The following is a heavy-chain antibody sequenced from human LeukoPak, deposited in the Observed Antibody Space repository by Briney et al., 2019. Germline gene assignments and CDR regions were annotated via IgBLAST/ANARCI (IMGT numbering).Heavy chain of an antibody. V-gene: IGHV3-7*01. D-gene: IGHD5-12*01. J-gene: IGHJ4*02. CDR3: VNLGYSD. CDR1: GFSFSAAW. Sequence: GGSLRLSCEASGFSFSAAWMTWVRQAPGKGLEWVATIKNDGSDKYYVDSVKGRFALSRDNAKNSVYLQMNSLRVEDTAVYYCVNLGYSDGGQGTLVTVSS. CDR2: IKNDGSDK.